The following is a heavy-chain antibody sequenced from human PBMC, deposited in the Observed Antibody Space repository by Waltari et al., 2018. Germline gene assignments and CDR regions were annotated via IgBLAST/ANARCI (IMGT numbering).Heavy chain of an antibody. Sequence: QVQLQASGPGLSKPSETLSLTCTVSGGSISSHYWSWTRQPAGKGLGWIGRIDTGGGTNYNPSLKSRVTMSVDTSKNQFSLKLSSVTAADTAVYYCAGGNHILSGSYYVDGYYYYYYMDVWGKGTTVTVSS. J-gene: IGHJ6*03. CDR1: GGSISSHY. CDR2: IDTGGGT. D-gene: IGHD1-26*01. V-gene: IGHV4-4*07. CDR3: AGGNHILSGSYYVDGYYYYYYMDV.